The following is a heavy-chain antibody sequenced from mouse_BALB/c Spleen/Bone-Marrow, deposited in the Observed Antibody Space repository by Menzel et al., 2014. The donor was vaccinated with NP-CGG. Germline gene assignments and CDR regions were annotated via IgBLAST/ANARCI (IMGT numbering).Heavy chain of an antibody. CDR2: INSDGGST. V-gene: IGHV5-6-3*01. CDR1: GFTFSRYG. CDR3: ARTYY. J-gene: IGHJ3*01. Sequence: EVKVVESGGGLVQFGGSLKLSCAASGFTFSRYGMSWVRQTPDKRLELVAIINSDGGSTYYPDSVKGRFTISRDNAKNTLYLQMSSLKSEATAMYYCARTYYRGQGALVTDSA.